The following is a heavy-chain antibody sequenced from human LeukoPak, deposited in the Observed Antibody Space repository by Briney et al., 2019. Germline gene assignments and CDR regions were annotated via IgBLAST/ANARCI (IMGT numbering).Heavy chain of an antibody. CDR1: GFKFSNYG. CDR2: IWFDGSYI. D-gene: IGHD6-13*01. J-gene: IGHJ4*02. Sequence: PGRSLRLSCAASGFKFSNYGMHWVRQAPGKGLDWVAVIWFDGSYIYYGDSVRGRFTISRDNSKNTLYLQMNSLRAEDTAIYYCAKVVQYTASTGTGLDYWGQGTLVTVSS. CDR3: AKVVQYTASTGTGLDY. V-gene: IGHV3-33*06.